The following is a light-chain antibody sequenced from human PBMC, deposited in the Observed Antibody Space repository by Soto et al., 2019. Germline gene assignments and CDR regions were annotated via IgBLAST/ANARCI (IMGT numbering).Light chain of an antibody. CDR2: GAS. CDR3: QQYGGLPQT. J-gene: IGKJ2*01. Sequence: DIPMTQSPSSLSASVGDRVTITCQASHDISRYLNWYQLKPGKAPKLLIFGASNLETGVPSRFSGTGSGTHFTFTISSLQPEDFATYYCQQYGGLPQTFGQGTQLEIK. V-gene: IGKV1-33*01. CDR1: HDISRY.